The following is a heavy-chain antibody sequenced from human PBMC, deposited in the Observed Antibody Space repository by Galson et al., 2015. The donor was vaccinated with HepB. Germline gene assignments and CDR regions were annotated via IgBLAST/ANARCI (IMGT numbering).Heavy chain of an antibody. CDR3: ARVVRGAHAYCDY. J-gene: IGHJ4*02. Sequence: SLRLSCAASGSTFSSYSMKWVRQAPGKGLESVSYISSSGTIYYADSVKGRFTISRDNAKNSLYLQMNSLRAEDTAVYYCARVVRGAHAYCDYWAGEPWSPSPQ. V-gene: IGHV3-48*01. CDR1: GSTFSSYS. D-gene: IGHD3-10*01. CDR2: ISSSGTI.